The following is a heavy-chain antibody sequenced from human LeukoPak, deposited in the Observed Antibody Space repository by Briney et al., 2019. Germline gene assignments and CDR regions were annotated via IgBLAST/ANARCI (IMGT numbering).Heavy chain of an antibody. CDR3: AREELPDV. V-gene: IGHV1-69*13. D-gene: IGHD1-7*01. CDR2: IIPIFGTA. Sequence: SVKVSCKASDGTYSSYSICWVRQAPGQGLEWMGGIIPIFGTANYAQKFQGRVTITADESTSTAYMELSSLRSEDTAVYYCAREELPDVWGKGTTVTVSS. J-gene: IGHJ6*04. CDR1: DGTYSSYS.